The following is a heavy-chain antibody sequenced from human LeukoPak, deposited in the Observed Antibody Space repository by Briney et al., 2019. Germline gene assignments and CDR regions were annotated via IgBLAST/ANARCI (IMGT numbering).Heavy chain of an antibody. V-gene: IGHV1-69*04. CDR3: ARRTPSGYFVN. CDR2: IIPILGIA. Sequence: ASVKVSCKASGGTFSSYAISWVRQAPGQGLEWMGRIIPILGIANYAQKFQGRVTITADKSTSTAYMKLSSLRSEDTAVYYCARRTPSGYFVNWGQGTLVTVSS. D-gene: IGHD3-22*01. CDR1: GGTFSSYA. J-gene: IGHJ4*02.